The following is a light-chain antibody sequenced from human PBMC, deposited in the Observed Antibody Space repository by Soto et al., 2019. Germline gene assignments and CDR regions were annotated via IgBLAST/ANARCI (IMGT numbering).Light chain of an antibody. CDR1: QSVSTNY. CDR2: ATS. CDR3: QQYGNSPRYS. V-gene: IGKV3-20*01. J-gene: IGKJ2*03. Sequence: EIVLTQSPGTLSLSLGERATLSCRASQSVSTNYFAWYQQKPGQAPRLLIYATSSMATGIPDRFSGSGSGTDFTLTISRLEPEDFAVYYCQQYGNSPRYSFGQGTKLEIK.